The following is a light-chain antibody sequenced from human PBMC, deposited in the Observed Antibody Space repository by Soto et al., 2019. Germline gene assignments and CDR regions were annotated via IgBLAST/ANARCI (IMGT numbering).Light chain of an antibody. CDR2: DAS. Sequence: DIQMTQSPSTLSGSVGDRVTITCRASQSISSWLAWYQQKPGKAPKLLIYDASSLESGFPSRFSGSGSGTEFTLTISSLQPDDFATYYCQQYNSYSEAFGQRSKVAIK. CDR3: QQYNSYSEA. CDR1: QSISSW. V-gene: IGKV1-5*01. J-gene: IGKJ1*01.